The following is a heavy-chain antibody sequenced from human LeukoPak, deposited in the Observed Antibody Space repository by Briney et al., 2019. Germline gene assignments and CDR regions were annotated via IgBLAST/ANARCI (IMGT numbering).Heavy chain of an antibody. J-gene: IGHJ3*02. D-gene: IGHD4-11*01. Sequence: SETLSLTCTVSGGSISSSSYYWGWIRQPPGKGLEWIGSIYYSGSTYYNPSLESRVTISVDTSKNQFSLKLSSVTAADTAVYYCARQGYSNYDAFDIWGQGTMVTVSS. CDR1: GGSISSSSYY. CDR2: IYYSGST. V-gene: IGHV4-39*01. CDR3: ARQGYSNYDAFDI.